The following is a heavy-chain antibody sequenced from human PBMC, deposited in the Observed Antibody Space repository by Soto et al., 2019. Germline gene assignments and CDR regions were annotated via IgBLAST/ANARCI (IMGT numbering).Heavy chain of an antibody. V-gene: IGHV1-69*13. J-gene: IGHJ3*01. D-gene: IGHD3-16*01. CDR2: IIPIFGTA. Sequence: GASVKVSCKASGGTFSSYAISWVRQAPGQGLEWMGGIIPIFGTANYAQKFQGRVTITADESTSTAYMELSSLRSEDTAVYYCAREGRGGEQAPFWGQGTMVTVSS. CDR1: GGTFSSYA. CDR3: AREGRGGEQAPF.